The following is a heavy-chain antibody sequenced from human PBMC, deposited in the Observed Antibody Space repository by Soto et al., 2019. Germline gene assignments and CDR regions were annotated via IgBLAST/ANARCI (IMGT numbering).Heavy chain of an antibody. J-gene: IGHJ3*02. CDR1: GFTFSSYA. CDR2: ISYDGSNK. Sequence: QVQLVESGGGVVQPGRSLRLSCAASGFTFSSYAMHWVRQAPGKGLEWVASISYDGSNKYYADSVKGRFTISRDNSKNTLYLQMNSLRDEDTAVYYCARDLSRSGYYTSSFDIWGQGTMVTVSS. D-gene: IGHD3-3*01. V-gene: IGHV3-30-3*01. CDR3: ARDLSRSGYYTSSFDI.